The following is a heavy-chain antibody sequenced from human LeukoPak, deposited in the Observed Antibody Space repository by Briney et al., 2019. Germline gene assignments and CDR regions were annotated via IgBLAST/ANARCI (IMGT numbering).Heavy chain of an antibody. J-gene: IGHJ4*02. V-gene: IGHV1-18*01. CDR2: ISAYNGNT. D-gene: IGHD1-26*01. CDR3: ARDQGSYSAFDY. CDR1: GYTFTRHR. Sequence: GASVKVSCKASGYTFTRHRISWVRQAPGHGLEWMGWISAYNGNTKYAQKLQGRVTMTTDTSTSTAYMELRSLRCDDTAVYYCARDQGSYSAFDYWGQGTLVTVSS.